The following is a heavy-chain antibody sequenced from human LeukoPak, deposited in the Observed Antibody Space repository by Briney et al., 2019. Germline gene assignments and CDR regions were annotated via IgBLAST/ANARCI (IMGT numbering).Heavy chain of an antibody. Sequence: ASVKVSCKASGYTFTSYYMHWVRQAPGQWLEWMGIINPSGGSTSYAQKFQGRVTMTRDTSTSTVYMELSSLRSEDTAVYYCARLYSSGCRSDYWGQGTLVTVSS. J-gene: IGHJ4*02. CDR1: GYTFTSYY. CDR3: ARLYSSGCRSDY. V-gene: IGHV1-46*01. D-gene: IGHD6-19*01. CDR2: INPSGGST.